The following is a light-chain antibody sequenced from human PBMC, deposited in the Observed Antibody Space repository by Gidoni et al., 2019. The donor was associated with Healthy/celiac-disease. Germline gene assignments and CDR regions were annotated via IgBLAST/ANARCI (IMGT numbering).Light chain of an antibody. J-gene: IGKJ1*01. CDR1: QSISSW. V-gene: IGKV1-5*03. CDR3: QQYNSYSGT. CDR2: KAS. Sequence: DIQMTQSPSTLPASVGDRVTTTCRASQSISSWSAGYQQKTGKAPKRLIYKASSLESGVPSRFSGSGSGTEFTLTISSRLPDDFATYYCQQYNSYSGTFGQXTKVEIK.